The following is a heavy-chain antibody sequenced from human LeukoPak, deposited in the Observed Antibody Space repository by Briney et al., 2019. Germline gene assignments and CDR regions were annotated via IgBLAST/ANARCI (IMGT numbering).Heavy chain of an antibody. Sequence: GGSLRLSCAASGNYWMHWVRQAPGKGLVWVSHINGDGSWTTYADSVKGRFTISKDNAKNTVYLQMNNLRAEDTAVYYCVSFYETYWGRGTLVTVPS. V-gene: IGHV3-74*01. J-gene: IGHJ4*02. CDR2: INGDGSWT. CDR1: GNYW. CDR3: VSFYETY. D-gene: IGHD2-2*01.